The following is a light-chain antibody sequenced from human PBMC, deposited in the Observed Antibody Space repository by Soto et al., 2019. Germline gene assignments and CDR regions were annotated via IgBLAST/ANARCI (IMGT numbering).Light chain of an antibody. CDR2: NNN. V-gene: IGLV1-44*01. CDR3: ATWDDNLDGPV. CDR1: SSNIGSNS. Sequence: QSVMTQPPSASGTPGQRVTISCSGSSSNIGSNSVNWYQQLPGTAPKLLIYNNNQGPSGVPDRFSGSKSGTSASLAISGLQSEDEADYYCATWDDNLDGPVFGGGTKLIVL. J-gene: IGLJ2*01.